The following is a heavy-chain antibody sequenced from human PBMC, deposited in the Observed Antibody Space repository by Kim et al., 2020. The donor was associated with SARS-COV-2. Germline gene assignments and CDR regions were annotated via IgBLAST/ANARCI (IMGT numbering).Heavy chain of an antibody. V-gene: IGHV1-2*02. CDR2: INPNSGGT. CDR3: ARGFARGTFGGANVSIYFDY. Sequence: ASVKVSCKASGYTFTGYYMHWVRQAPGQGLEWMGWINPNSGGTNYAQKFQGRVTMTRDTSISTAYMELSRLRSDDTAVYYCARGFARGTFGGANVSIYFDYWGQGTLVTVSS. CDR1: GYTFTGYY. J-gene: IGHJ4*02. D-gene: IGHD3-16*01.